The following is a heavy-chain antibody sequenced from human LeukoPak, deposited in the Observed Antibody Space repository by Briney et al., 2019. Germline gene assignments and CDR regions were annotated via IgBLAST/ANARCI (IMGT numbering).Heavy chain of an antibody. V-gene: IGHV3-23*01. D-gene: IGHD6-19*01. CDR2: ISGSGGST. J-gene: IGHJ4*02. Sequence: GGSLRLSCAASGFTFRNYAMTWVRQAPGKGLEWVSAISGSGGSTYYADSVKGRFTISRANSKNMLYLQMNSLRAEDTALYYCAKALSGWQDVDYWGQGTLVTVSS. CDR1: GFTFRNYA. CDR3: AKALSGWQDVDY.